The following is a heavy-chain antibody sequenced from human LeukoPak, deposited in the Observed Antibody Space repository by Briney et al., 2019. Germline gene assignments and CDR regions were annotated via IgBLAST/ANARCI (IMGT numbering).Heavy chain of an antibody. CDR2: IYPGDSDT. CDR3: ARQPAVAGLYWYFDL. CDR1: GYSFTSYW. J-gene: IGHJ2*01. Sequence: GESLKISCKGSGYSFTSYWIGWVRQMPGKGLEWMGIIYPGDSDTRYSPSFQGQVTISADKSISTAYLQWSSLKASDTAMYYCARQPAVAGLYWYFDLWGRGTLVTVSS. V-gene: IGHV5-51*01. D-gene: IGHD6-19*01.